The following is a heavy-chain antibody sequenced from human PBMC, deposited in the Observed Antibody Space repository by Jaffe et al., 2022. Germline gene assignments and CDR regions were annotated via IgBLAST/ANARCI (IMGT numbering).Heavy chain of an antibody. D-gene: IGHD2-15*01. V-gene: IGHV4-59*01. CDR2: IYYSGST. CDR1: GGSISSYY. J-gene: IGHJ3*02. Sequence: QVQLQESGPGLVKPSETLSLTCTVSGGSISSYYWSWIRQPPGKGLEWIGYIYYSGSTNYNPSLKSRVTISVDTSKNQFSLKLSSVTAADTAVYYCARDPGLYCSGGSCYRVAAFDIWGQGTMVTVSS. CDR3: ARDPGLYCSGGSCYRVAAFDI.